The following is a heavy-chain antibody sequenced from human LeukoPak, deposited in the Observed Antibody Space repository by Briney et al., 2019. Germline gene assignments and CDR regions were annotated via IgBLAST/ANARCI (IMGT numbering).Heavy chain of an antibody. CDR3: ARVYRKDVYNFDGFDI. CDR1: SGSINSDGYY. D-gene: IGHD5-24*01. CDR2: VYSSGSA. V-gene: IGHV4-61*02. Sequence: SETLSLTCTVSSGSINSDGYYWSWIRQPAGKGLEWIGRVYSSGSANYSPSLKGRVIISIDTSKDQFSLRLSSVTAADTAVYYCARVYRKDVYNFDGFDIWGQGTMVTVS. J-gene: IGHJ3*02.